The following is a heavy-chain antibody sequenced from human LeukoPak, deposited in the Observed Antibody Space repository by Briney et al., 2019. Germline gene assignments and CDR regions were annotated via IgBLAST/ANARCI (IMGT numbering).Heavy chain of an antibody. CDR3: ARADKDGYGFFGFDY. J-gene: IGHJ4*02. CDR1: GFIFTSYW. Sequence: GGSLRLSCAASGFIFTSYWMSWVRQAPGKGLEWVANINQDGSEKNYVDSVKGRFTISRDNTKNSLYLQINSLRAEDTALYYCARADKDGYGFFGFDYWGQETLVTVSS. CDR2: INQDGSEK. V-gene: IGHV3-7*05. D-gene: IGHD5-18*01.